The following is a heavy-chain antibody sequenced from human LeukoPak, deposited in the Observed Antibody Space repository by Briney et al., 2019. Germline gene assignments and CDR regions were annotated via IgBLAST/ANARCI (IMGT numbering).Heavy chain of an antibody. CDR2: IKEDGSEE. V-gene: IGHV3-7*01. CDR3: TRGHYGMDV. Sequence: GGSLRLSCSASGFTFSSYWMTWVRQAPGKGLVWVASIKEDGSEEYYVDSVKGRFTISRDNAKNSLYLQVNSLRAEDTAVYYCTRGHYGMDVWGQGTTVTVSS. J-gene: IGHJ6*02. CDR1: GFTFSSYW.